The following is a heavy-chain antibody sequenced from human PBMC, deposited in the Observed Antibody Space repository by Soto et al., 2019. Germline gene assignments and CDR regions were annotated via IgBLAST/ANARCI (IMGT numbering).Heavy chain of an antibody. J-gene: IGHJ4*02. CDR2: INHSGST. V-gene: IGHV4-30-4*01. D-gene: IGHD2-8*02. CDR1: GGSISSGDYY. Sequence: SETLSLTCTVSGGSISSGDYYWSWIRQPPGKGLEWIGEINHSGSTNYNPSLKSRVTISVDTSKNQFSLKLTSVTAADAAVYYCARDKITGLFDYWGQGTLVPVSS. CDR3: ARDKITGLFDY.